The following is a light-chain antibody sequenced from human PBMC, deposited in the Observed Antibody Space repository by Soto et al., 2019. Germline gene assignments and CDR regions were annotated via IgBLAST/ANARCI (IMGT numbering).Light chain of an antibody. Sequence: EIVMTQSPATLSVSPGERATLSCRASQSVSSNLAWYHQKHGQAPRLLIYGASTRSTGIPARFSGSGSGTEFTLTISSLQSEDFAVSYCQQYNNWPQLTFGGGTKVEIK. V-gene: IGKV3-15*01. CDR1: QSVSSN. CDR2: GAS. CDR3: QQYNNWPQLT. J-gene: IGKJ4*01.